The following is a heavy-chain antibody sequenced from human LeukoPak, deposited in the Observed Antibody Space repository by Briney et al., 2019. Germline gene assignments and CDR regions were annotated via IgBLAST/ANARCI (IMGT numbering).Heavy chain of an antibody. J-gene: IGHJ4*02. CDR2: INGDGSNT. Sequence: GGSLRLSCAASGFTFSSYWMHWVRQAPGRGLVWVSRINGDGSNTSYADSVKGRFTISRDSAKNTLYLQTNSLRAEDTAVYYCSRGSSVVGLDWGQGALVTVSS. CDR3: SRGSSVVGLD. D-gene: IGHD2-15*01. CDR1: GFTFSSYW. V-gene: IGHV3-74*01.